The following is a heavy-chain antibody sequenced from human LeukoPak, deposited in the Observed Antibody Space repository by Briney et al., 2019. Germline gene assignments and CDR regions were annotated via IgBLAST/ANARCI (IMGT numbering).Heavy chain of an antibody. CDR1: GYTFTSYG. D-gene: IGHD2-15*01. V-gene: IGHV1-8*03. CDR3: ARVDGSPDY. Sequence: GASVKVSCKASGYTFTSYGISWVRQAPGQGLEWMGWVNLKSGYTGYAQKFQGRVTITRDTSISTAYMELSSLRSEDTAVYYCARVDGSPDYWGQGTLVTVSS. J-gene: IGHJ4*02. CDR2: VNLKSGYT.